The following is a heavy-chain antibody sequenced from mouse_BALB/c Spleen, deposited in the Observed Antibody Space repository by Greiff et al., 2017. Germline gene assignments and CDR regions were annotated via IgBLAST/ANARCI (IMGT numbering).Heavy chain of an antibody. Sequence: EVQLQESGPGLVKPSQSLSLTCSVTGYSITSGYYWNWIRQFPGNKLEWMGYISYDGSNNYNPSLKNRISITRDTSKNQFFLKLNSVTTEDTATYYCARMGGAYAMDYWGQGTSVTVSS. V-gene: IGHV3-6*02. CDR1: GYSITSGYY. J-gene: IGHJ4*01. CDR3: ARMGGAYAMDY. CDR2: ISYDGSN. D-gene: IGHD2-3*01.